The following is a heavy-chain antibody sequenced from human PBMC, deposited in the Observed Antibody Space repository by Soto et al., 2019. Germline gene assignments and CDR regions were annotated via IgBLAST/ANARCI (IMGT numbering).Heavy chain of an antibody. CDR3: ARLRLGTSMPYYYGMDV. CDR2: IYPGDSDT. Sequence: GESLKISCKGSGYSFTSYWIGWVPQMPGKGLEWIGIIYPGDSDTRYSPSFQGQVTISADKSIITAYLQWSSLKASDTAMYYCARLRLGTSMPYYYGMDVWGQGTTVTVSS. V-gene: IGHV5-51*01. J-gene: IGHJ6*02. CDR1: GYSFTSYW. D-gene: IGHD1-1*01.